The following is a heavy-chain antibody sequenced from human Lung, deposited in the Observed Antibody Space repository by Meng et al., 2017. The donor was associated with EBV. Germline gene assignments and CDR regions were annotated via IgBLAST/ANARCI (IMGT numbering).Heavy chain of an antibody. CDR2: IYYTGST. Sequence: VRLQVAGPGLVKPSQTLYLTCTVSGGSINSGDYYWSWIRQPPGKGLEWIGYIYYTGSTYYNPSLKSRVTISMDTSKNQFSLRLSSVTAADTAVYYCARNYYFDYWGQGTLVTVSS. CDR1: GGSINSGDYY. V-gene: IGHV4-30-4*01. CDR3: ARNYYFDY. J-gene: IGHJ4*02.